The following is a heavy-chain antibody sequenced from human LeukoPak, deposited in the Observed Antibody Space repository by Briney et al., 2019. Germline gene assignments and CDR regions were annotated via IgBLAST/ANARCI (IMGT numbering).Heavy chain of an antibody. CDR1: GGSFSGYY. CDR3: ARGPRPSSGYFSYYYYYGMDV. D-gene: IGHD3-22*01. CDR2: INHSGST. V-gene: IGHV4-34*01. J-gene: IGHJ6*02. Sequence: SETLSLTCAIYGGSFSGYYWSWIRQPPGKGLEWIGEINHSGSTNYNPSLKSRVTISVDTSKNQFSLKLSSVTAADTAVYYCARGPRPSSGYFSYYYYYGMDVWGQGTTVTVSS.